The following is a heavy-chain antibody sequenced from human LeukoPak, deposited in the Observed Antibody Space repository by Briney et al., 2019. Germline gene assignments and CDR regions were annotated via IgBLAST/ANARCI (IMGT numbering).Heavy chain of an antibody. D-gene: IGHD3-10*01. CDR3: ARDKRVYYGSGSYYYYGMDV. CDR2: INAGNGNT. CDR1: GYTFTSYA. J-gene: IGHJ6*02. V-gene: IGHV1-3*01. Sequence: VASVKVSCKASGYTFTSYAMHWVRQAPGQRLEWMGWINAGNGNTKYSQKFQGRVTITRDTSASTAYMGLSSLRSEDTAVYYCARDKRVYYGSGSYYYYGMDVWGQGTTVAVSS.